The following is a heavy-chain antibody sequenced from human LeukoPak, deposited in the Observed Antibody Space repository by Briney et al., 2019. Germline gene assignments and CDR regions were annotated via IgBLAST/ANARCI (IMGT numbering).Heavy chain of an antibody. Sequence: SVKVSCTASGGTFSSYAISWVRQAPGQGLEWMGGIIPIFGTANCAQKLQGRVTITADESTSTAYMELSSLRSEDTAVYYCAGEYYDSSGYYQGPPYFDYWGQGTLVTVSS. CDR1: GGTFSSYA. V-gene: IGHV1-69*13. J-gene: IGHJ4*02. CDR2: IIPIFGTA. CDR3: AGEYYDSSGYYQGPPYFDY. D-gene: IGHD3-22*01.